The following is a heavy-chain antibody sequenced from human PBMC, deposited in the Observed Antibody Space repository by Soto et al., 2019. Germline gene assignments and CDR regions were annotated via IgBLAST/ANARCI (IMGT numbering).Heavy chain of an antibody. V-gene: IGHV3-11*01. D-gene: IGHD6-13*01. CDR1: GLSRTDCY. Sequence: PGGSRRRSCALAGLSRTDCYKSRIRHASGKGLEWISYISPSGDTKYYAESGKCRCTIARDNAKNSLHLEMSSLRAEDTAVYYCAMPFSLYSSSYIDYCAKGTLVIVSS. CDR3: AMPFSLYSSSYIDY. CDR2: ISPSGDTK. J-gene: IGHJ4*02.